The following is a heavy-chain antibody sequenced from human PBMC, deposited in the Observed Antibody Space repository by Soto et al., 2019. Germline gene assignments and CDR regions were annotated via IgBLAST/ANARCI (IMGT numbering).Heavy chain of an antibody. CDR2: ISGSGHAT. J-gene: IGHJ4*02. CDR1: GFMFDNYA. V-gene: IGHV3-23*01. Sequence: EMRLLESGGGSVSPGASARLSCLTSGFMFDNYAMSWVRQSPARGLEWVAAISGSGHATYYTQSVRGRFTISRDKSKKAVFLQMNNLRTEDTAIYYCARGRYCDASGGCANYWGLGTLVTVSP. D-gene: IGHD5-12*01. CDR3: ARGRYCDASGGCANY.